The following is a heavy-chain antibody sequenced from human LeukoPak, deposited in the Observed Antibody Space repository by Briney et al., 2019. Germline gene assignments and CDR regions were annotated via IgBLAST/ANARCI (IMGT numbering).Heavy chain of an antibody. Sequence: SETLSLTCTVSGASISSYYWSWIRQPPGKGLEWIGDIYYSGSIKCNPSLKSRVTISVDTSKNQFSLKLSSVTAADTAVYYCARDLVVNDYYYYGMDVWGQGTTVTVSS. CDR3: ARDLVVNDYYYYGMDV. D-gene: IGHD2-21*01. J-gene: IGHJ6*02. CDR2: IYYSGSI. CDR1: GASISSYY. V-gene: IGHV4-59*01.